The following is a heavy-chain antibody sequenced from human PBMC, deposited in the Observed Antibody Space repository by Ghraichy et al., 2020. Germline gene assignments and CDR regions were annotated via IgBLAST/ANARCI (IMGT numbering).Heavy chain of an antibody. V-gene: IGHV1-69*10. CDR1: GGTFSSYA. D-gene: IGHD3-22*01. CDR2: IIPILGIA. CDR3: ARGGQYYDSSGYISSPYYYYGMDV. J-gene: IGHJ6*02. Sequence: SVKVSCKASGGTFSSYAISWVRQAPGQGLEWMGGIIPILGIANYAQKFQGRVTITADKSTSTAYMELSSLRSEDTAVYYCARGGQYYDSSGYISSPYYYYGMDVWGQGTTVTVSS.